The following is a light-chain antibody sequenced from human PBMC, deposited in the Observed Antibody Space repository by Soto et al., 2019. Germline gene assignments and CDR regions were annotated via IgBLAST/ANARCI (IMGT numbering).Light chain of an antibody. CDR2: KAS. CDR3: QQYYTYRT. Sequence: DIQMTQSPSTLSASIGDRVTITCRASQSVCSWLAWYQQKPGKAPILLIYKASSLESGVPSRFSGSGSGTEFTLTISSLQPDDTATYYCQQYYTYRTFGQGTKVEIK. CDR1: QSVCSW. J-gene: IGKJ1*01. V-gene: IGKV1-5*03.